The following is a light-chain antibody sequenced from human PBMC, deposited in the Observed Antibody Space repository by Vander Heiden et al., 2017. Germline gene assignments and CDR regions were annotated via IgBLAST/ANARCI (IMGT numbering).Light chain of an antibody. CDR2: WAS. V-gene: IGKV4-1*01. CDR3: QQDYSTPTT. J-gene: IGKJ2*01. CDR1: QSVLYSSNNKNY. Sequence: DIVMTQSPDSLAVSLGERATINCKSSQSVLYSSNNKNYLAWYQQKPGQPPKLLIYWASTRESGVPDRFSGSGYGTDFTLTISSLQAEDVAVYYCQQDYSTPTTFGQGTKLEIK.